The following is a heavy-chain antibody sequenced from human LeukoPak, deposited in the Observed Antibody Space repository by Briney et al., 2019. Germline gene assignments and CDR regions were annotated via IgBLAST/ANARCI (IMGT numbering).Heavy chain of an antibody. D-gene: IGHD6-19*01. CDR2: ISGSGGST. J-gene: IGHJ4*02. CDR1: GFTFSSYA. V-gene: IGHV3-23*01. Sequence: PGGSLRLSCAASGFTFSSYAMSWVRQAPGKGLEWVSAISGSGGSTYYADSVKGRFTISRDNSKNTLYLQMNSLRAEDTAVYYCARPKTPGIAVAGVPFGYWGQGTLVTVSS. CDR3: ARPKTPGIAVAGVPFGY.